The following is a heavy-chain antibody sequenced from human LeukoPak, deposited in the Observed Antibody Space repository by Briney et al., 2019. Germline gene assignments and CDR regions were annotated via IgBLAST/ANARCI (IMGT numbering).Heavy chain of an antibody. J-gene: IGHJ4*02. CDR3: ARYRNGGNFDY. D-gene: IGHD1-14*01. CDR1: GFTFSSYD. V-gene: IGHV3-30-3*01. CDR2: ISYDGSNK. Sequence: GRSLRLSCAASGFTFSSYDMHWVRQAPGRGLEWVAVISYDGSNKDYADSVKGRFTISRDNSKNTLYVQMNSLRVEDTAVYYCARYRNGGNFDYWGQGTLVTVSS.